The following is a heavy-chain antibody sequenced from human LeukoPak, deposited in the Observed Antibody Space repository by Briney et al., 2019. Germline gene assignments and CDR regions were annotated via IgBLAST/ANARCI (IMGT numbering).Heavy chain of an antibody. CDR2: ISYDGSYK. Sequence: PGGSLRLSCAASGFTFTNYAMHWVRQAPGKGLEWVAVISYDGSYKDYADSVKGRFTISRDNSKNTLYLQINSLRAEDTAVYYCARIKNYFDYWGQGTLVTVSS. CDR3: ARIKNYFDY. CDR1: GFTFTNYA. J-gene: IGHJ4*02. V-gene: IGHV3-30*04.